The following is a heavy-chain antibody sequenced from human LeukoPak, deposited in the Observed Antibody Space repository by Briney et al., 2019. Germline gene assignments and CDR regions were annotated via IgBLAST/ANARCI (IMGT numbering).Heavy chain of an antibody. CDR1: GGSISSGGYY. CDR3: AAMTTVTLFDY. Sequence: SETLSLTCTVSGGSISSGGYYWSWIRQHPGNGLEWIGYIYYSGSTYYNPSLKSRVTISVDTSKNQFSLKLSSVTAADTAVYYCAAMTTVTLFDYWGQGTLVTVSS. J-gene: IGHJ4*02. V-gene: IGHV4-31*03. CDR2: IYYSGST. D-gene: IGHD4-11*01.